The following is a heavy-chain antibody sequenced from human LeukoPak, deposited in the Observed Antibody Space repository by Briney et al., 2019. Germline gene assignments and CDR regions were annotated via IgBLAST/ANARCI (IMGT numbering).Heavy chain of an antibody. V-gene: IGHV1-2*02. CDR2: IHPNSGDT. CDR1: GYTFTAYY. J-gene: IGHJ4*02. Sequence: ASVKVSCKASGYTFTAYYMHWVRQAPGQGLEWMGWIHPNSGDTKSAQKFQDRVTVTRDTSISTIYMELSRLTSDDTAVYYCAREFSTSWFDNWGQGTLVTVSS. CDR3: AREFSTSWFDN. D-gene: IGHD2-15*01.